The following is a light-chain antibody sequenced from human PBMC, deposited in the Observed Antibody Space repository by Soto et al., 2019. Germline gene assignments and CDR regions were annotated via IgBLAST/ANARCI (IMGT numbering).Light chain of an antibody. CDR1: QNINPY. J-gene: IGKJ4*01. Sequence: DIQLTQSPSSLSASVGDRVTITCRSSQNINPYLNWYQQRPGEPPKLLIYHASSLKSGVPSRFSGSASGTAFTLTISSLQPEDFGTYYCQQSSRMPPFGGGTKLDIK. CDR3: QQSSRMPP. CDR2: HAS. V-gene: IGKV1-39*01.